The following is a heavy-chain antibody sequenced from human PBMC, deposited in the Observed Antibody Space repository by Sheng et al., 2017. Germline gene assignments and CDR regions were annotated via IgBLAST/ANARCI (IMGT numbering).Heavy chain of an antibody. CDR3: ARDPDGDYYDSSGYYSAFDI. CDR2: INAGNGNT. D-gene: IGHD3-22*01. Sequence: QVQLVQSGAEVKKPGASVKVSCKASGYTFTSYAMHWVRQAPGQRLEWMGWINAGNGNTKYSQKFQGRVTITRDTSASTAYMELSSLRSEDTAVYYCARDPDGDYYDSSGYYSAFDIWGQGTMVTVSS. CDR1: GYTFTSYA. J-gene: IGHJ3*02. V-gene: IGHV1-3*01.